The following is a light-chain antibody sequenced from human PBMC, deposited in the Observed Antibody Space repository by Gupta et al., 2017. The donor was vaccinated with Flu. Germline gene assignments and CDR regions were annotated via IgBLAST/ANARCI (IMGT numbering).Light chain of an antibody. V-gene: IGLV2-14*01. CDR3: SSSKSDNTWEV. J-gene: IGLJ1*01. Sequence: HSALTQPASVSGSPGPSITVSCTGTSSDVGRSNYVPWYHQHPGKAPKLIIYYVSYRPSGVFSRFFCSKAGNTASPLTMGLEADEEADDYCSSSKSDNTWEVFGTGTKVTVL. CDR2: YVS. CDR1: SSDVGRSNY.